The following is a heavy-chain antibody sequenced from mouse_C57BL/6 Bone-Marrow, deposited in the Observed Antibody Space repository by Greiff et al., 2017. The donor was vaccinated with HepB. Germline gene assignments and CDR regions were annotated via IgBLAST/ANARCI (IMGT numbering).Heavy chain of an antibody. CDR3: AGSGYDYSYWYFDV. CDR2: IYPRSGNT. Sequence: QVQLQQSGAELARPGASVKLSCKASGYTFTSYGISWVKQRTGQGLEWIGEIYPRSGNTYYNEKFKGKATLTADKSSSTAYMELRSLTSEDSAVYFCAGSGYDYSYWYFDVGGTGTTVTVSS. D-gene: IGHD2-4*01. V-gene: IGHV1-81*01. J-gene: IGHJ1*03. CDR1: GYTFTSYG.